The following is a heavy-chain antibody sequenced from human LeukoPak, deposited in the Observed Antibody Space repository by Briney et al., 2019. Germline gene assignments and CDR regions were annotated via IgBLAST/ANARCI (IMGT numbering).Heavy chain of an antibody. CDR1: GYTFSSYA. Sequence: PGRSLRLSCAASGYTFSSYAMHWVRQAPGKGLEWVAVISYDGSNKYYADSVKGRFTISRDNSKNTLYLQMNSLRAEDTAVYYCAEDGLVVPAAGLYFDYWGQGTLVTVSS. D-gene: IGHD2-2*01. J-gene: IGHJ4*02. V-gene: IGHV3-30*04. CDR2: ISYDGSNK. CDR3: AEDGLVVPAAGLYFDY.